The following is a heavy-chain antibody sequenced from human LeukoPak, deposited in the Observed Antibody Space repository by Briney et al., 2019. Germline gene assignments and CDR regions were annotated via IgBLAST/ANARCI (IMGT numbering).Heavy chain of an antibody. D-gene: IGHD3-9*01. CDR2: ISYDGSNK. J-gene: IGHJ4*02. Sequence: PGGSLRLSCAASGFTFSSYAMHWVRQAPGKGLEWVAVISYDGSNKYYADSVKGRFTISRDNSKNTLYLQMNSLRAEDTAVYYCVSVCKRKTAYDILTGYCDYWGQGTLVTVSS. CDR1: GFTFSSYA. V-gene: IGHV3-30-3*01. CDR3: VSVCKRKTAYDILTGYCDY.